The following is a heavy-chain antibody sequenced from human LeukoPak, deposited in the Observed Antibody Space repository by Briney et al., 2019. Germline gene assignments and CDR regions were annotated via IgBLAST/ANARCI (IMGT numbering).Heavy chain of an antibody. Sequence: ASVKVSCKASGYNFVDYYIHWMRQAPGQGPEWMGWINPNTGGAHYTPNFQGRVTMTRDTSISTAYMEVTRLRSDDTAVFYCARDRHNWNSNMFDYWGQGTLVTVSS. D-gene: IGHD1-20*01. CDR3: ARDRHNWNSNMFDY. V-gene: IGHV1-2*02. CDR2: INPNTGGA. J-gene: IGHJ4*02. CDR1: GYNFVDYY.